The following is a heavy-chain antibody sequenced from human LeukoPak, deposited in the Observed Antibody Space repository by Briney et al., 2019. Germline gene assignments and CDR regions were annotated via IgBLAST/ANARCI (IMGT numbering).Heavy chain of an antibody. Sequence: PGGSLRLSCAASGFTFSSYAMSWVRQAPGKGLEWVSAISGSGGSTYYADSVKGRFTISRDNSKNTLYLQMNSLRAEDTAVYYCAKDLSRITIFGVALLDYWGQGTLVTVSS. CDR1: GFTFSSYA. J-gene: IGHJ4*02. CDR2: ISGSGGST. V-gene: IGHV3-23*01. D-gene: IGHD3-3*01. CDR3: AKDLSRITIFGVALLDY.